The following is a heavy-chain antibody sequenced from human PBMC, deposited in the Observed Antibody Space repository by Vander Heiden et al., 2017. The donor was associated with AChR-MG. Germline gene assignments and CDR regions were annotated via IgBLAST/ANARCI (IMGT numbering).Heavy chain of an antibody. CDR2: IYYSGTI. CDR3: ARAVPLYATSWYANWFDS. Sequence: QVQLQESGPGLVKPSATLSLPCNVSSVSSHSHYWSWIRQPPGKGLEWIGYIYYSGTINYNPSLQSRVTISVDTTKNQFSLKLRSVTAADTAVYYCARAVPLYATSWYANWFDSWGQGILVTVSS. J-gene: IGHJ5*01. V-gene: IGHV4-61*01. CDR1: SVSSHSHY. D-gene: IGHD6-13*01.